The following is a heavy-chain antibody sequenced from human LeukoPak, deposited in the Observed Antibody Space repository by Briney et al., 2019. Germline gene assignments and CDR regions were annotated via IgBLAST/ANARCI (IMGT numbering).Heavy chain of an antibody. D-gene: IGHD6-6*01. J-gene: IGHJ6*03. V-gene: IGHV1-2*02. CDR1: GYTFTGYY. Sequence: ASVKVSCKASGYTFTGYYMHWVRQAPGQGLEWMGWINPNSGGTNYAQKFQGRVTMTRDTSISTAYMELSRLRSDDTAVYYCARDRSSFRNYYYYMDVWGKGTTVTVSS. CDR2: INPNSGGT. CDR3: ARDRSSFRNYYYYMDV.